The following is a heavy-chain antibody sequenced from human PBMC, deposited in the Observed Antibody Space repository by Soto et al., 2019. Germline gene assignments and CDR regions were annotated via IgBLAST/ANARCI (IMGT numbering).Heavy chain of an antibody. Sequence: GGSLRLSCAASGFTFSNAWMSWVRQAPGKGLEWVGRIKSKTDGGTTDYAAPVKGRFTISRDDSKNTLYLQMNSLKTEDTAVYYCTTEAPFQGGAAGAEYFQHWGQGTLVTVSS. CDR2: IKSKTDGGTT. CDR3: TTEAPFQGGAAGAEYFQH. D-gene: IGHD6-13*01. CDR1: GFTFSNAW. J-gene: IGHJ1*01. V-gene: IGHV3-15*01.